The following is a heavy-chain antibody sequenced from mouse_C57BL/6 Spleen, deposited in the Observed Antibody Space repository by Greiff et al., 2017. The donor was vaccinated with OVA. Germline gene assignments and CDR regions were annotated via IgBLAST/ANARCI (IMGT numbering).Heavy chain of an antibody. J-gene: IGHJ2*01. D-gene: IGHD4-1*01. V-gene: IGHV5-6*02. CDR1: GFTFSSYG. Sequence: EVKLMESGGDLVKPGGSLKLSCAASGFTFSSYGMSWVRPTPDKRLEWVATISSGGSYTYYPDSVKGRFTISRDNAKNTLYLQMSSLKSEDTAMYYCARRKLGLFDYWGQGTTLTVSS. CDR2: ISSGGSYT. CDR3: ARRKLGLFDY.